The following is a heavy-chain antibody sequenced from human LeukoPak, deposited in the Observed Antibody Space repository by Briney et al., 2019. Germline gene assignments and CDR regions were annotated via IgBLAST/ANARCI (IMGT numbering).Heavy chain of an antibody. CDR2: IKQDGSEK. J-gene: IGHJ6*03. CDR1: GFTFSSYW. V-gene: IGHV3-7*01. Sequence: GGSLRLSCAASGFTFSSYWMSWVRQAPGKGLEWVANIKQDGSEKYYVDSVKGRFTISRDNAKNSLYLQMNSLRAEDTAAYYCAREERGYHLILRKDQYYYMDVWGKGTTVTVSS. D-gene: IGHD5-12*01. CDR3: AREERGYHLILRKDQYYYMDV.